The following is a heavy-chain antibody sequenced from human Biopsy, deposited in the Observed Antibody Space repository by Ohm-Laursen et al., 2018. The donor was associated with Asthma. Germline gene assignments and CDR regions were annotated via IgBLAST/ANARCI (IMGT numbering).Heavy chain of an antibody. CDR3: AKERGTMISSTDAFEM. J-gene: IGHJ3*02. V-gene: IGHV1-69*13. CDR1: GGTFSSFA. Sequence: SVKVSCKASGGTFSSFALSWVRQAPGQGLEWMGGIIPVFGITNDAQKFQDRVTITADVSTSTVYMELSSLRSEDTAVYYCAKERGTMISSTDAFEMGGQGTKVTVSS. CDR2: IIPVFGIT. D-gene: IGHD3-22*01.